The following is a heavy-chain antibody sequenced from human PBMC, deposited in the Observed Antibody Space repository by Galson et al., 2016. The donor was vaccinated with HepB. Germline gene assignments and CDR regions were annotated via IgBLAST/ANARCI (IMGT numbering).Heavy chain of an antibody. CDR1: GFTFRSYS. V-gene: IGHV3-30*04. CDR3: ARVWRGGYGRNVCY. J-gene: IGHJ4*01. D-gene: IGHD5-12*01. Sequence: SPRLSCAASGFTFRSYSIHWVRQAPGKGLEWVAVALYAGSETYYADSVKGRFTMSRDNSKNKVYLQMNSLREEDTANYHCARVWRGGYGRNVCYWGQGPLVTVSS. CDR2: ALYAGSET.